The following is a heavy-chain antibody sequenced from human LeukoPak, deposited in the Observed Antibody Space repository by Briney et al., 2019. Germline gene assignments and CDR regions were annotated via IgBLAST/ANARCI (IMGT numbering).Heavy chain of an antibody. J-gene: IGHJ4*02. V-gene: IGHV3-23*01. CDR3: AKRGMGYYYGSGSAFDY. Sequence: LAGGSLRLSCAASGFTFSSYAMSWVRQAPGKGLEWVSAISGSGGSTYYADSVKGRFTISRDNSKNTPYLQMNSLRAEDTAVYYCAKRGMGYYYGSGSAFDYWGQGTLVTVSS. CDR2: ISGSGGST. D-gene: IGHD3-10*01. CDR1: GFTFSSYA.